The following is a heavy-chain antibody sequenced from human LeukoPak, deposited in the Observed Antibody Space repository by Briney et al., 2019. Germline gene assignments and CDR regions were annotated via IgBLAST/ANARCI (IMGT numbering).Heavy chain of an antibody. CDR3: ARDGPQLSWSSLGWFDP. J-gene: IGHJ5*02. D-gene: IGHD6-13*01. V-gene: IGHV4-31*03. CDR1: GGSISSGGYY. CDR2: IYYSGST. Sequence: PSETLSLTCTVSGGSISSGGYYWSWIRQHPGKGLEWIGYIYYSGSTYYNPSLKSRVTISVDTSKNQFSLKLSSVTAADTAVYYCARDGPQLSWSSLGWFDPWGQGTLVTVSS.